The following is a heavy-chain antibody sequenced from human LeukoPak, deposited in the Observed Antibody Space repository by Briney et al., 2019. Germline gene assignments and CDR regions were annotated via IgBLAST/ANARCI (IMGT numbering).Heavy chain of an antibody. CDR2: TREDGSGK. CDR3: AKDVAYDILTGYYIRPRRGVVGDY. J-gene: IGHJ4*02. CDR1: GFTFSTYW. V-gene: IGHV3-7*03. D-gene: IGHD3-9*01. Sequence: GGSLRLSCTASGFTFSTYWMSWVRQAPGKGLEWVANTREDGSGKYYVDSVKGRFTISRDNSKNTLYLQMNSLRAEDTAVYYCAKDVAYDILTGYYIRPRRGVVGDYWGQGTLVTVSS.